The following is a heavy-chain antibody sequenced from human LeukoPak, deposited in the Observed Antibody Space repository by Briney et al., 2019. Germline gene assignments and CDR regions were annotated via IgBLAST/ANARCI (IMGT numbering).Heavy chain of an antibody. CDR1: GFTFSAYA. J-gene: IGHJ6*02. CDR2: IGSDGKT. CDR3: ARELVGDVLSMDV. V-gene: IGHV3-23*01. Sequence: GGSLRLSCEASGFTFSAYAMTWVRQAPGKGLEWVSSIGSDGKTHYSESVKGRFAISRDNSKSMLFLQLNSLRAADTAVYYCARELVGDVLSMDVWGQGTTVTVSS. D-gene: IGHD1-26*01.